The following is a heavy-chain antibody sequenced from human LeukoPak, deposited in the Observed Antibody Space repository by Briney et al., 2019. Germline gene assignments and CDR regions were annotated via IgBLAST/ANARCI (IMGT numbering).Heavy chain of an antibody. CDR2: ISWNSGSI. D-gene: IGHD5-24*01. CDR1: GFTFDDYA. Sequence: HSGGSLRLSCAASGFTFDDYAMHWVRQAPGKGLEWVSGISWNSGSIGYADSVKGRFTISRDNAKNSQYLQMNSLRAEDMALYYCAKDSGDGYNQLSYAFDIWGQGTMVTVSS. J-gene: IGHJ3*02. CDR3: AKDSGDGYNQLSYAFDI. V-gene: IGHV3-9*03.